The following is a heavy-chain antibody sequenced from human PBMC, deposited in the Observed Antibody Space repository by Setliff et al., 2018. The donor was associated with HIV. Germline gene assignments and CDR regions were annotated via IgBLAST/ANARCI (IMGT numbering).Heavy chain of an antibody. V-gene: IGHV4-38-2*01. Sequence: SETLSLTCGVSGYSVSSGYYWGWIRQPPGKGLEWIGSIYHNGITYYNPSLKSRVTISVDTSKNQFSLKVNSVTATDTAVYYCATRPTYCSSTSCFVYWGQGALVTVSS. CDR3: ATRPTYCSSTSCFVY. D-gene: IGHD2-2*01. CDR1: GYSVSSGYY. J-gene: IGHJ4*02. CDR2: IYHNGIT.